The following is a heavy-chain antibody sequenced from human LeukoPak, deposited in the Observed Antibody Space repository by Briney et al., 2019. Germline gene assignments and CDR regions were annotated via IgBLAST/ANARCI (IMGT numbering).Heavy chain of an antibody. CDR3: AKDQHSNYLPKSFDY. V-gene: IGHV3-23*01. J-gene: IGHJ4*02. Sequence: GGSLRLSCAASGFTFSSYGMSWVRQAPGKGLEWVSTISGSGGTTYYADSVKGRFTISRDNSKNTLYLQMNSLRAEDTAVYYCAKDQHSNYLPKSFDYWGQGTLVTVSS. CDR2: ISGSGGTT. CDR1: GFTFSSYG. D-gene: IGHD4-11*01.